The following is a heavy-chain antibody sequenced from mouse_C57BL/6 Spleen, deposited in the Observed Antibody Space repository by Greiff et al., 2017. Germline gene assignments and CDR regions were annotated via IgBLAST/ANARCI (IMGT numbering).Heavy chain of an antibody. V-gene: IGHV1-52*01. CDR3: ALLRFYAMDY. CDR2: IDPSDSET. Sequence: VKLQQPGAELVRPGSSVKLSCKASGYTFTSYWMHWVKQRPIQGLEWIGNIDPSDSETHYNQKFKDKATLTVDKSSSTAYMQLSSLTSEDSAVYYCALLRFYAMDYWGQGTSVTVSS. J-gene: IGHJ4*01. D-gene: IGHD1-1*01. CDR1: GYTFTSYW.